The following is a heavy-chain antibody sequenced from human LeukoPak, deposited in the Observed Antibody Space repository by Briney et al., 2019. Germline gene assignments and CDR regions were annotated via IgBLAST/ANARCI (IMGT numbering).Heavy chain of an antibody. CDR3: AIAPLSAVVLY. D-gene: IGHD2-21*01. Sequence: GGSLRLSCAGSGFSFSTYTMTWVRQAPGKGLEWVASISSGGDHMFYIDSVKGRFTISRDDARNSLHLQMNSLRAEDTAVYYCAIAPLSAVVLYWGQGTLVTVSS. V-gene: IGHV3-21*06. CDR1: GFSFSTYT. CDR2: ISSGGDHM. J-gene: IGHJ4*02.